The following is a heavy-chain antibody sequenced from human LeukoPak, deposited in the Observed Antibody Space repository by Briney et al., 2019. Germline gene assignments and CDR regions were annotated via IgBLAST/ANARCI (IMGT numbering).Heavy chain of an antibody. CDR2: IRNDGSNK. CDR3: ASNAATSFDY. D-gene: IGHD2-2*01. Sequence: GGSLRLSCAASGFTFSSYGMHWVRQAPGKGLEWVTFIRNDGSNKYYADSVKGRFTISRDNAKNSLYLQMNSLRAEDTAVYYCASNAATSFDYWGQGTLVTVSS. CDR1: GFTFSSYG. J-gene: IGHJ4*02. V-gene: IGHV3-30*02.